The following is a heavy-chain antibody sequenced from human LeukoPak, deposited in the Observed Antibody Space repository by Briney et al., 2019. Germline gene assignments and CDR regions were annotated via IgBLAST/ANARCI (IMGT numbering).Heavy chain of an antibody. CDR3: ARDRGSGSYAPY. D-gene: IGHD1-26*01. J-gene: IGHJ4*02. CDR1: GGTFSSYA. V-gene: IGHV1-69*13. CDR2: IIPIFGTA. Sequence: EASVKVSCKASGGTFSSYAISWVRQAPGQGLEWMGGIIPIFGTANYAQKFQGRVTITADESTSTAYMELSSLRSDDTAVYYCARDRGSGSYAPYWGQGTLVTVSS.